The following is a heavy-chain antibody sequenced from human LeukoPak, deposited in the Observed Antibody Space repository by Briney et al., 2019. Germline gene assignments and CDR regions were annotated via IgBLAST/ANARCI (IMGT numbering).Heavy chain of an antibody. Sequence: GGSLRLSCAASGFTFSSYAMHWVRQAPGKGLEWVAVISYDGSNKYYADSVKGRFTISRDNTKNTLYLQMNSLRAEDTAVYYCATLVPPDYWGQGTLVTVSS. CDR2: ISYDGSNK. V-gene: IGHV3-30*04. CDR1: GFTFSSYA. J-gene: IGHJ4*02. CDR3: ATLVPPDY. D-gene: IGHD6-6*01.